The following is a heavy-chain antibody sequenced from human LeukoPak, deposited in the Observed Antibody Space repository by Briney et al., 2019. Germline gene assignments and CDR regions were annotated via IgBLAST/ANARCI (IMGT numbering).Heavy chain of an antibody. V-gene: IGHV1-3*01. CDR3: ARGGVNGNNFDS. D-gene: IGHD2-8*01. J-gene: IGHJ4*02. CDR2: INAGNGNA. CDR1: GYTFTSYA. Sequence: ASVKVSCKASGYTFTSYAMHWVRQAPGQRLEWMGWINAGNGNARYSQRFQGRVTITRDTSASTAYMELSSLTSEDTAVYYCARGGVNGNNFDSWGQGTLVTVSS.